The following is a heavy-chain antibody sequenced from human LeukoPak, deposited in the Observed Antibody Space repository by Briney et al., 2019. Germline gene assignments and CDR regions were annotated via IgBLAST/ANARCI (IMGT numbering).Heavy chain of an antibody. CDR2: ISYDGTNK. CDR3: ARPGGGNYLKYFDY. V-gene: IGHV3-30*04. J-gene: IGHJ4*02. CDR1: GFIFSSYA. Sequence: GGSLRLSCAASGFIFSSYAMHWVRQAPGKGLEWVAVISYDGTNKYYADSVKGRFTISGDNSNNTLYLQMNSLRAEDTAVYYCARPGGGNYLKYFDYWGQGTLVTVSS. D-gene: IGHD1-7*01.